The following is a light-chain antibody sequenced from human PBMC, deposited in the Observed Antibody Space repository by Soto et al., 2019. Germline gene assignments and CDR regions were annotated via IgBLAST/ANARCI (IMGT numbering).Light chain of an antibody. V-gene: IGKV1-9*01. CDR2: AAS. CDR1: QGISSY. CDR3: QQVDSYFPLT. Sequence: DIQLTQSPSFLSASVGDRVTITCRASQGISSYLAWYQQKPGKAPKLLIYAASTLQSGVPARFSGSASGIEFTLTISSLQPDDFATHYCQQVDSYFPLTFGGGTKVEIK. J-gene: IGKJ4*01.